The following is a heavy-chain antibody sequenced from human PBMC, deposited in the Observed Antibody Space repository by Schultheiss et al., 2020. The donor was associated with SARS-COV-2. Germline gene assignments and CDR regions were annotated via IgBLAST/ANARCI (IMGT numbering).Heavy chain of an antibody. V-gene: IGHV3-9*01. CDR1: GFTFDDYA. J-gene: IGHJ4*02. CDR3: AKDGYGTSSSTRTHFDY. CDR2: ISWNSGSI. D-gene: IGHD6-6*01. Sequence: GGSLRLSCAASGFTFDDYAMHWVRQAPGKGLEWVSGISWNSGSIGYADSVKGRFTISRDNSKNTLYLQMNSLRAEDTAVYYCAKDGYGTSSSTRTHFDYWGQGTLVTVSS.